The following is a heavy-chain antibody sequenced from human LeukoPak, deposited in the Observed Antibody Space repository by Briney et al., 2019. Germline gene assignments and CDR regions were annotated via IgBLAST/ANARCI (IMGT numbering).Heavy chain of an antibody. D-gene: IGHD3-10*01. J-gene: IGHJ4*02. CDR3: TGNYYGSGSYADFDY. V-gene: IGHV3-30*02. CDR2: IRYDGTKE. CDR1: GFSFITSG. Sequence: GGSLRLSCVTSGFSFITSGMHWVRQSPGKGLEWVAFIRYDGTKEYYADSVKGRFTISRDDSKNTAYLQMDSLKTEDTAVYYCTGNYYGSGSYADFDYWGQGTLVTVSS.